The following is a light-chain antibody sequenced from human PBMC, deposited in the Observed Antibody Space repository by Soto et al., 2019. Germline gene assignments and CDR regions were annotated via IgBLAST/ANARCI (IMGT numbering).Light chain of an antibody. V-gene: IGKV3-20*01. J-gene: IGKJ5*01. CDR3: QQYGSSPRT. CDR2: GAS. Sequence: PGERATLSCRASQSVSSSFLAWYQQKVGQAPRLLIYGASSRATGIPDRFSGSGSGTDFTLSISRLEPEDFAVYYCQQYGSSPRTFGQGTRLEIK. CDR1: QSVSSSF.